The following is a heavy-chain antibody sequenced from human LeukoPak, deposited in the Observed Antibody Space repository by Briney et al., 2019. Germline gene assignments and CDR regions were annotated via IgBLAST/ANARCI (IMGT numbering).Heavy chain of an antibody. CDR2: IYYTGST. Sequence: PSETLSLTCTVSGGSISSSSYYWAWIRQPPGKGLEWIGSIYYTGSTYYNPSLKSRVTISVDTSKSQFSLKLSSVTAADTAIYYCARGGYYGSGNDFRFDPWGQGTLVTVSS. CDR1: GGSISSSSYY. D-gene: IGHD3-10*01. CDR3: ARGGYYGSGNDFRFDP. V-gene: IGHV4-39*07. J-gene: IGHJ5*02.